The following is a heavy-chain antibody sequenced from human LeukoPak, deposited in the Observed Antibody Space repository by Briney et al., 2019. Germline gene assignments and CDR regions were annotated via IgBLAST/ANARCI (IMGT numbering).Heavy chain of an antibody. V-gene: IGHV3-7*01. CDR3: ATDLANSSPRRDYFDY. CDR1: GFTFSSYW. D-gene: IGHD6-13*01. Sequence: GGSLRLSCAASGFTFSSYWMSWVRQAPGKGLEWVANIKRDGSEKYYVDSVKGRFTISRDNAKNSLYLQMNSLRAEDTAVYYCATDLANSSPRRDYFDYWGQGTLVTVSS. CDR2: IKRDGSEK. J-gene: IGHJ4*02.